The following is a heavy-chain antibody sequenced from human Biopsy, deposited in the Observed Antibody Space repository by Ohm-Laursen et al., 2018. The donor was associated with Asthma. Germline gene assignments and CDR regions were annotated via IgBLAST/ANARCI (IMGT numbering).Heavy chain of an antibody. CDR1: GYTFNSAG. CDR3: ARAVDYSTYYGKNV. Sequence: SSVKVSCKTSGYTFNSAGITWVRQAPGQGLEWMGWISVYNGNTKVAQKLQDRVTMITDTSTSTAYMELRSRRSDDTAVYFCARAVDYSTYYGKNVWGQGTTVT. J-gene: IGHJ6*02. V-gene: IGHV1-18*01. CDR2: ISVYNGNT. D-gene: IGHD3-16*01.